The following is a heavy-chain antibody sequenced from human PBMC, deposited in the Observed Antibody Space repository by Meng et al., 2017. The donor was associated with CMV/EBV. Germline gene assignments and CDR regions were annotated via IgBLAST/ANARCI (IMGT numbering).Heavy chain of an antibody. CDR3: ARVTGPYYFDY. Sequence: QVQLAQSGGGVKKPGDSWKASGYTFTSYCISWVRQAPGQGLEWMGWISAYNGNTNYAQKLQGRVTMTTDTSTSTAYMELRSLRSDDTAVYYCARVTGPYYFDYWGQGTLVTVSS. CDR1: GYTFTSYC. D-gene: IGHD7-27*01. CDR2: ISAYNGNT. V-gene: IGHV1-18*01. J-gene: IGHJ4*02.